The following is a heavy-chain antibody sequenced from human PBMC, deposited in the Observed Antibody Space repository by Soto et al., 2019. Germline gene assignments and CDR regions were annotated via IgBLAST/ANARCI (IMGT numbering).Heavy chain of an antibody. V-gene: IGHV1-69*06. CDR2: IIPFLGTT. Sequence: QVQLVQSGAEVKMPGSSVKVSCKTSGGMFITSGFSWVRQAPGQGLEWMGGIIPFLGTTKHAQKFQCRVPITAVKSTNTVYMELNNLKFEATFTSYCARETAHLYASGRPLVSENFYYWCQGTLVTVSS. CDR3: ARETAHLYASGRPLVSENFYY. CDR1: GGMFITSG. J-gene: IGHJ4*02. D-gene: IGHD3-10*01.